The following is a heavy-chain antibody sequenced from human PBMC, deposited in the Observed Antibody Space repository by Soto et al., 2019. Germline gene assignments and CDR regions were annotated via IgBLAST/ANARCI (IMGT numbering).Heavy chain of an antibody. CDR1: GYTFTNYG. D-gene: IGHD2-2*01. Sequence: ASVKFSCKASGYTFTNYGVTWLRQAPGQGLEWMGWISAYTDNPSYAQKFQGRVTMTIDTSTTTAYMDLRSLTSDDTAVYYCARVIPGAEAWFGPWGQGTLVTVSS. V-gene: IGHV1-18*01. CDR3: ARVIPGAEAWFGP. CDR2: ISAYTDNP. J-gene: IGHJ5*02.